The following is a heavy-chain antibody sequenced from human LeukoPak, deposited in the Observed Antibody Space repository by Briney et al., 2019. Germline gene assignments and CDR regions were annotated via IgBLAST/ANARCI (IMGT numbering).Heavy chain of an antibody. D-gene: IGHD6-6*01. CDR3: TRGARNAFDI. CDR2: ISHSSTYI. J-gene: IGHJ3*02. CDR1: GFTFSSYS. V-gene: IGHV3-21*01. Sequence: KPGGSLRLSCAASGFTFSSYSINWVRQAPGKGLAWVSSISHSSTYINYADSVKGRFTISRDNAKNSLYLQMNSLGAEDTAVYYCTRGARNAFDIWGQGTMVTVSS.